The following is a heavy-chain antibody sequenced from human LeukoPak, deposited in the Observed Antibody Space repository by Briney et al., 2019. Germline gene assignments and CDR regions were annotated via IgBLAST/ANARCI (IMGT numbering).Heavy chain of an antibody. CDR3: ARANWGSSGWFDP. D-gene: IGHD7-27*01. Sequence: PSETLSLTCTVSGGSISSSSNYWNWIRQPPGKGLEWIGYIYYTGSTNYNPSLKSRVTISVDTSKNHFSLKLSSVTAADTAVYYCARANWGSSGWFDPWGQGTLVTVSS. V-gene: IGHV4-61*03. J-gene: IGHJ5*02. CDR2: IYYTGST. CDR1: GGSISSSSNY.